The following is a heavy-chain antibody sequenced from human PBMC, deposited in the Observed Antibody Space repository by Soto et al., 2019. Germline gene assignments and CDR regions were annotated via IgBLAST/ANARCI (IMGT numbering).Heavy chain of an antibody. D-gene: IGHD5-18*01. CDR1: GFTVSSNY. CDR2: IYSGGST. J-gene: IGHJ6*02. CDR3: ARDTYIYSYGGWYYYYGMDV. V-gene: IGHV3-53*01. Sequence: GGSLRLSCAASGFTVSSNYMSWVRQAPGKGLEWVSVIYSGGSTYYADSVKGRFTISRDNSKNTLYLQMNSLRAEDTAVYYCARDTYIYSYGGWYYYYGMDVWGQGTTVTVSS.